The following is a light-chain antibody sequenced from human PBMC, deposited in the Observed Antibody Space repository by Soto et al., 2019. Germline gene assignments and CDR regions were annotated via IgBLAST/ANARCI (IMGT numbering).Light chain of an antibody. CDR3: QSYDSSLSGVV. J-gene: IGLJ2*01. V-gene: IGLV1-40*01. Sequence: HSVLTQPPSVSGAPGQRVTISCTGSSSNIGAGYDVHWYRQLPGTAPKLLIYGNSNRPSGVPDRFSGSKSGTSASLAITGLQAKDEADYYCQSYDSSLSGVVFGGGTKLTVL. CDR2: GNS. CDR1: SSNIGAGYD.